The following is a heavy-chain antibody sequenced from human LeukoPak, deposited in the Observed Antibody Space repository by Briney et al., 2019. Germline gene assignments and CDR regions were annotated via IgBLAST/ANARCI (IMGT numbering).Heavy chain of an antibody. Sequence: PSETLSLTCAVYGGSFSGYYWSWIRQPPGKGLEWIGEINHSGSTNYNPSLKSRGTISVDTSKNQSSLKLSSGTAADTAVYYWARIHSGYDWGIDYWGQGTLVTVSS. V-gene: IGHV4-34*01. CDR2: INHSGST. CDR1: GGSFSGYY. D-gene: IGHD5-12*01. J-gene: IGHJ4*02. CDR3: ARIHSGYDWGIDY.